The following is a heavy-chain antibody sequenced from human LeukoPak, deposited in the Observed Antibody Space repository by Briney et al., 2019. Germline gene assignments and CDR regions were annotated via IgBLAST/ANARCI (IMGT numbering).Heavy chain of an antibody. Sequence: SQTLSLTCAISGDSVSINSAAWNWIRQSPSKGLEWLGRTYQRSKWYNDYAVSVKSRITINPDISKNQFSLQLNSVTPEDTAVYYCARSPSPYSSGWYFDYWGQGTLVTVSS. J-gene: IGHJ4*02. CDR2: TYQRSKWYN. D-gene: IGHD6-19*01. CDR1: GDSVSINSAA. V-gene: IGHV6-1*01. CDR3: ARSPSPYSSGWYFDY.